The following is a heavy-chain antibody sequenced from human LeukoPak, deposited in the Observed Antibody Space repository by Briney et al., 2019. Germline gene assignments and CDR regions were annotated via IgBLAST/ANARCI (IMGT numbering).Heavy chain of an antibody. V-gene: IGHV4-59*08. D-gene: IGHD2-8*01. Sequence: SETLSLTCTASGGSLSGYYWGWIRQPPGKGLECIGYIHSTEGTAHNASLKSRLTISLDTSKNQLSLTLSSVTAADTAIYYCARHVYGEGMVVWGKGTTVTVSS. CDR1: GGSLSGYY. CDR3: ARHVYGEGMVV. CDR2: IHSTEGT. J-gene: IGHJ6*04.